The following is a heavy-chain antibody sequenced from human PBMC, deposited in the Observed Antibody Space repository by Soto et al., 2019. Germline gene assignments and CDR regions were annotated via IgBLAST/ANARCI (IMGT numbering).Heavy chain of an antibody. D-gene: IGHD4-17*01. Sequence: QVQLVESGGGVVQPGRSLRLSCAASGFTFSDFPIHWVRQAPGKGLEWVAIILYDGTNDYYADSVKGRFTISRDNSKNEVYLQMNSLSPEDTGLYYCASVDYGASVYDYWGQGTLVTVSS. CDR3: ASVDYGASVYDY. J-gene: IGHJ4*02. CDR2: ILYDGTND. CDR1: GFTFSDFP. V-gene: IGHV3-30-3*01.